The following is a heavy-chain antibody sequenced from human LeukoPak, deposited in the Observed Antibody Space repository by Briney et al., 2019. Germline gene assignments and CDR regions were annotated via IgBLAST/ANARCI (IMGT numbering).Heavy chain of an antibody. V-gene: IGHV1-69*05. J-gene: IGHJ3*02. D-gene: IGHD3-3*01. CDR1: GGTFSNYA. CDR3: ASIGVRYYDFWTGAFDI. Sequence: SVKVSCRASGGTFSNYAISWVRQAPGQGLEWMGRIIPIFGTANYAQKFQGRVTITTDESTSTAYMELSSLRSEDTAVYYCASIGVRYYDFWTGAFDIWGQGTMVTVSS. CDR2: IIPIFGTA.